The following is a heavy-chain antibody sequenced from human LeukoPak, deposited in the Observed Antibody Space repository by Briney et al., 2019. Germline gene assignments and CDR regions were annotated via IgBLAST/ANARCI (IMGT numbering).Heavy chain of an antibody. J-gene: IGHJ4*02. CDR1: GYTFTSYD. D-gene: IGHD3-9*01. CDR3: ARGDWAPEY. Sequence: ASVRVSCKASGYTFTSYDINWVRQATGQGLEWMGWMNPNSGNTGYAQKFEGRVTITRNTSISTAYMELSSLKSEDTAVYYCARGDWAPEYWGQGTLVTVSS. V-gene: IGHV1-8*03. CDR2: MNPNSGNT.